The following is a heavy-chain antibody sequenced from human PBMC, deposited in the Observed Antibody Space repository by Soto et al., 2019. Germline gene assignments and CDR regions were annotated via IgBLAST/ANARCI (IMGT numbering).Heavy chain of an antibody. CDR2: INPQTGGT. CDR3: ARDRNQVISNGMDA. Sequence: ASVKVSCKASGYTFTGYYIHWVREAPGQGLEWMGWINPQTGGTSYAQKFQGRVTLSRDTSINTAYLELSRLRFDDAAVYFCARDRNQVISNGMDAWGQGTTVTVSS. CDR1: GYTFTGYY. V-gene: IGHV1-2*02. J-gene: IGHJ6*02. D-gene: IGHD2-2*01.